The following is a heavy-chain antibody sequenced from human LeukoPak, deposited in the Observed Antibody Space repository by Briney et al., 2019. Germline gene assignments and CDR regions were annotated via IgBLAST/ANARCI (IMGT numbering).Heavy chain of an antibody. CDR1: GFTFTDDY. J-gene: IGHJ4*02. CDR3: ARDKIEGPTKLDY. V-gene: IGHV3-11*04. D-gene: IGHD1-1*01. CDR2: INTNSYTI. Sequence: GGSLRLSCVASGFTFTDDYMTWIRQTPGKGLEWISYINTNSYTIYYADSVKGRFTISRDNAKSSLYLQMNSLRAEDTAVYYCARDKIEGPTKLDYWGQGILVTVSS.